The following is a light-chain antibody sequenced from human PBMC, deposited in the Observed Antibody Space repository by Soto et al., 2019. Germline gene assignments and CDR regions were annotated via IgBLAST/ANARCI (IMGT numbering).Light chain of an antibody. CDR3: MQSLQTPPWT. V-gene: IGKV2-28*01. Sequence: TVMTQSPLSLPVTPGEPASISCRSSQSLLQTNGYTYLDWYLQKPGQSPQLLIYLTSIRASGVPDRFSGSGSGTEFTLKISKVEAEDVGVYYCMQSLQTPPWTFGPGTKVDIK. CDR1: QSLLQTNGYTY. J-gene: IGKJ1*01. CDR2: LTS.